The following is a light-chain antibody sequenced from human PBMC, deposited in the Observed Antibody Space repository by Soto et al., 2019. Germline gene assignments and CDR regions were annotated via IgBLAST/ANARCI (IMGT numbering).Light chain of an antibody. J-gene: IGLJ2*01. Sequence: QSVLTQPPSASGTPGQRVTISCSGSGSSIGTNTVNWYRQLQGTAPKLLIYGDNQRPSGVPDRFSASKSGTSASLAISGLKSEDEADYYCAAWDGSLNNVLFGGGTKLTVL. CDR2: GDN. V-gene: IGLV1-44*01. CDR1: GSSIGTNT. CDR3: AAWDGSLNNVL.